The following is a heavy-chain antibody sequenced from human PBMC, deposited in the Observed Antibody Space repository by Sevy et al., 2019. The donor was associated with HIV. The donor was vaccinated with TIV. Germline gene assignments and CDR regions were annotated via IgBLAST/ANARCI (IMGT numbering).Heavy chain of an antibody. J-gene: IGHJ4*02. CDR1: GGSISSGGYY. Sequence: SETLSLTCTVSGGSISSGGYYWSWIRQHPGKGLEWIGYIYYSGTTYSNPSLKSRVTISVDTSKNQFSLKLSSVTAADTAVYYCARVHYYDSIKIKPSHFDYWGQGTLVTVSS. CDR3: ARVHYYDSIKIKPSHFDY. D-gene: IGHD3-22*01. CDR2: IYYSGTT. V-gene: IGHV4-31*03.